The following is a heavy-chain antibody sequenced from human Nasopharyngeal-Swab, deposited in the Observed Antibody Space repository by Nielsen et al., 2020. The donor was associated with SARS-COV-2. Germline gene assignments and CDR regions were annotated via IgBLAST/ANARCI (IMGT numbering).Heavy chain of an antibody. CDR1: GFTFSSYS. D-gene: IGHD1-1*01. CDR3: ARASRGTSTRTFDY. Sequence: GGSLRLSCAASGFTFSSYSMNWVRQAPGKGLEWVSSISSSSSYIYYADSVKGRFTISRDNAKNSLYLQMNSLRAEDTAVYYCARASRGTSTRTFDYWGQGTRVTVSS. CDR2: ISSSSSYI. V-gene: IGHV3-21*01. J-gene: IGHJ4*02.